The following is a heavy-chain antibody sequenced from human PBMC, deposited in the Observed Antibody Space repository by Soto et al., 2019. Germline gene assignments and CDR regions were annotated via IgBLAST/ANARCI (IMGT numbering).Heavy chain of an antibody. CDR2: ISSSSSYI. CDR3: ARDIVVVVAAIYYYYYGMDV. Sequence: SLRLSCAASGFTFSSYSMNWVRQAPGKGLEWVSSISSSSSYIYYADSVKGRFTISRDNAKNSLYLQMNSLRAEDTAVYYCARDIVVVVAAIYYYYYGMDVWGQGTTVTVSS. V-gene: IGHV3-21*01. J-gene: IGHJ6*02. D-gene: IGHD2-15*01. CDR1: GFTFSSYS.